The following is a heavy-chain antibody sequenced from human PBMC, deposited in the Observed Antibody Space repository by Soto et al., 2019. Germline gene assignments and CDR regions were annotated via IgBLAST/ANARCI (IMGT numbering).Heavy chain of an antibody. D-gene: IGHD3-3*01. J-gene: IGHJ6*02. CDR3: ARHSGSITIFGVVIPDSYYYYGMDV. Sequence: RIRQPPGKGLEWIGSIYYSGSTYYNPSLKSRVTISVDTSKNQFSLKLSSVTAADTAVYYCARHSGSITIFGVVIPDSYYYYGMDVWGQGTTVTVS. V-gene: IGHV4-39*01. CDR2: IYYSGST.